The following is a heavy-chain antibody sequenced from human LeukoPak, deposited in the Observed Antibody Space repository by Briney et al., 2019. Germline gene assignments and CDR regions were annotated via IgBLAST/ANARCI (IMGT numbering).Heavy chain of an antibody. J-gene: IGHJ5*02. CDR3: ARDGYSSSWSSNWFDP. Sequence: GASVKVSCKASGYTFTSYGISWVRQAPGQGLEWMGWISAYNGNTNYAQKLQGRVTMTTDTSTSTAYMELRSLRSDDTAVYYCARDGYSSSWSSNWFDPWGQGTLVTVSS. CDR1: GYTFTSYG. D-gene: IGHD6-13*01. CDR2: ISAYNGNT. V-gene: IGHV1-18*01.